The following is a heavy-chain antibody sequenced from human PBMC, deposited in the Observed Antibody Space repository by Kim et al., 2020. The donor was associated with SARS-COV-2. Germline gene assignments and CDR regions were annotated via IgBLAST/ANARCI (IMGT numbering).Heavy chain of an antibody. CDR3: VTGGSVRY. CDR2: ISSKRDGGTT. J-gene: IGHJ4*02. V-gene: IGHV3-15*01. CDR1: RLTFTDDW. Sequence: GGSLRLSCAASRLTFTDDWMNWVRQAPGKGLEWVAQISSKRDGGTTYYATPVRGRFTISRDDSKTTLYLQMDSLKTEDTAMYYCVTGGSVRYWGQGTLVTVSS.